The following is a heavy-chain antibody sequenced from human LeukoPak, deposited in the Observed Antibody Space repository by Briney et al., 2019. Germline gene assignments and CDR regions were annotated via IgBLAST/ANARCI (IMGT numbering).Heavy chain of an antibody. D-gene: IGHD1-7*01. V-gene: IGHV4-59*01. J-gene: IGHJ4*02. CDR1: GGSISSYY. Sequence: PSETLSLTCTVSGGSISSYYWSWIRQPPGKGLEWIGYIYYSGSTNYNPSLKSRVTILVDTSKNQFSLKLSSVTAADTAVYYCARGLYWNSHYYFDYWGQGTLVTVSS. CDR3: ARGLYWNSHYYFDY. CDR2: IYYSGST.